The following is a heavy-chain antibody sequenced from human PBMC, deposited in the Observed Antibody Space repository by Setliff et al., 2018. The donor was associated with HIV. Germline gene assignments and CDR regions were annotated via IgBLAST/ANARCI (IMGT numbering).Heavy chain of an antibody. D-gene: IGHD6-19*01. J-gene: IGHJ6*03. Sequence: SETLSLTCAVYGGSFSGYYWSWIRQTPGKGLAWIGELNHSGITKYNPSLKRRVTISVDTSKNQFSLKLRSVTAADTAVYYCARVPGYSSGTSYMDVWGKGTTVTVSS. CDR1: GGSFSGYY. V-gene: IGHV4-34*01. CDR2: LNHSGIT. CDR3: ARVPGYSSGTSYMDV.